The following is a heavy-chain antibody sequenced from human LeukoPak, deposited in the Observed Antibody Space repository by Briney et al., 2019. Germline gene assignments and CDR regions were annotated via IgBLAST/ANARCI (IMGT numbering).Heavy chain of an antibody. D-gene: IGHD2-2*01. J-gene: IGHJ4*02. CDR3: AMGDGSSTSCHDSDY. CDR2: INPNSGGT. Sequence: GSVKVSCKASGYTFAGYYMHWVRQAPGQGLEWMGWINPNSGGTNYAQKFQGRVTMTRDTSISTAYMELSRLRSDDTAVYYCAMGDGSSTSCHDSDYWGQGTLVTVSS. V-gene: IGHV1-2*02. CDR1: GYTFAGYY.